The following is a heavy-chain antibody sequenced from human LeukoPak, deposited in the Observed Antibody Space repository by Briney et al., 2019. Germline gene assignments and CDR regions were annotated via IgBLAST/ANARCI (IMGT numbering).Heavy chain of an antibody. J-gene: IGHJ4*02. CDR3: ARMGGYSGYATH. CDR2: IYSSGSA. CDR1: GGSISPYY. D-gene: IGHD5-12*01. Sequence: SETLSLTCTVSGGSISPYYWSWIRQPPGKGLEWIGYIYSSGSANYNPSLKSRVTISVDTSKNQFSLKLTSVIAADTAVYYCARMGGYSGYATHWGQGTLVAVSS. V-gene: IGHV4-59*08.